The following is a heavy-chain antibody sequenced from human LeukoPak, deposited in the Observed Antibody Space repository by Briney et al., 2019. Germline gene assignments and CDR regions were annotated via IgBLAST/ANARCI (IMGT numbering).Heavy chain of an antibody. Sequence: GGSLRLSCAASGFTFSSYGMHWVRQAPGKGLEWVAVISYDGSNKYYADSVKGRFTISRDNSKNTLYLQMNSLRAKDTAVYYCAKARYCSGGSCYSLDYWGQGTLVTVSS. D-gene: IGHD2-15*01. V-gene: IGHV3-30*18. CDR3: AKARYCSGGSCYSLDY. J-gene: IGHJ4*02. CDR2: ISYDGSNK. CDR1: GFTFSSYG.